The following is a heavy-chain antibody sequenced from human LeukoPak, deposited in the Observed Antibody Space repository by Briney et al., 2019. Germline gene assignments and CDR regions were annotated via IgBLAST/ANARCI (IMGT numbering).Heavy chain of an antibody. D-gene: IGHD3-22*01. CDR3: ARGIVVVINYYYYMDV. V-gene: IGHV3-7*01. Sequence: PGGSLRLSCAGSGFTFSSYWMSWVRQAPGKGLEWVANIKQDGSEKHYVDSVKGRFTISRDNAKNSLYLQMNSLRAEDTAVYYCARGIVVVINYYYYMDVWGKGTTVTVSS. J-gene: IGHJ6*03. CDR1: GFTFSSYW. CDR2: IKQDGSEK.